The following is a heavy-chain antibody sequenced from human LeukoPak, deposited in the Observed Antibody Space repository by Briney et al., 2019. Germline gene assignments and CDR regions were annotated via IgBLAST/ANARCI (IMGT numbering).Heavy chain of an antibody. D-gene: IGHD6-13*01. V-gene: IGHV4-39*01. Sequence: SETLSLTCTVSGGSISSSSYYWGWIRQPPGKGLEWIGSIYYSGSTYYNPSLKSRVTISVDTSKNQFSLKLSSVTAADTAVYYCARHAAAALPYYLDYWGQGTLVTVSS. CDR2: IYYSGST. CDR1: GGSISSSSYY. CDR3: ARHAAAALPYYLDY. J-gene: IGHJ4*02.